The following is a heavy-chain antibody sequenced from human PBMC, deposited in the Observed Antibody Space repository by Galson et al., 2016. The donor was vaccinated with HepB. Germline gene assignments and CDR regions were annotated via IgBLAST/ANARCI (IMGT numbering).Heavy chain of an antibody. CDR3: ARHGRTAAVEFDY. V-gene: IGHV4-39*01. D-gene: IGHD6-13*01. CDR2: IYSGGRT. CDR1: GGSISSGTYY. J-gene: IGHJ4*02. Sequence: SETLSLTCTVSGGSISSGTYYWGWIRQPPGKGLEWIGTIYSGGRTCYNPSLMSRLTISVDTSKNQFSLRLSSVTAADTAVYYCARHGRTAAVEFDYWGQGTLVTVSS.